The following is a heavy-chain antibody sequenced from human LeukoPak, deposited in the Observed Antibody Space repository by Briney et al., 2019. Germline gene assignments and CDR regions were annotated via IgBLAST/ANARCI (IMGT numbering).Heavy chain of an antibody. D-gene: IGHD3-10*01. Sequence: GGSLRLSCAASGFTFTSYWMSWVRQAPGKGLEWVANIKQDGSEKYYVDSVKGRFTISRDNAKNTLYLQMNSLRAEDTAVYYCARDYYGSENDAFDIWGQGTMVTVSS. CDR3: ARDYYGSENDAFDI. CDR1: GFTFTSYW. J-gene: IGHJ3*02. CDR2: IKQDGSEK. V-gene: IGHV3-7*01.